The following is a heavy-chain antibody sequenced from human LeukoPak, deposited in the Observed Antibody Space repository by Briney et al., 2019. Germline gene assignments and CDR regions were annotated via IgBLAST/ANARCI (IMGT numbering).Heavy chain of an antibody. V-gene: IGHV3-23*01. CDR1: GFTFSSYG. Sequence: GGTLRLSCAASGFTFSSYGMSWVRQAPGKGLEWVSAISGSGGSTYYADSVKGRFTISRDNANNSLYLQLNSLRAEDMGVYYCARGNNRREDYWGQGTLVTVSS. CDR2: ISGSGGST. J-gene: IGHJ4*02. CDR3: ARGNNRREDY. D-gene: IGHD1-14*01.